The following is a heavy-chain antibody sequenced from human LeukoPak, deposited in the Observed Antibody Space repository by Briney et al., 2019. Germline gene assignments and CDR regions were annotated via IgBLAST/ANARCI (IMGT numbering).Heavy chain of an antibody. CDR3: ARDLVAGGDSSSSYYYYMDV. D-gene: IGHD6-6*01. CDR1: GFTFSSYG. Sequence: GGSLRLSRAASGFTFSSYGMHWVRPAPGKGLGWVAVILYDGSNKYYADSVKGRFTISRDNSKNTLYLQMNSLRAEDTAVYYCARDLVAGGDSSSSYYYYMDVWGKGTTVTVSS. V-gene: IGHV3-33*01. CDR2: ILYDGSNK. J-gene: IGHJ6*03.